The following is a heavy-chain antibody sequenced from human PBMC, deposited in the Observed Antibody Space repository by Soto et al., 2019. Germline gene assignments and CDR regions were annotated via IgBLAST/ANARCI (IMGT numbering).Heavy chain of an antibody. J-gene: IGHJ4*02. CDR3: ARQAWSGYYRLSY. D-gene: IGHD3-3*01. V-gene: IGHV1-2*07. CDR2: INPNSGGT. Sequence: SVKVSCRSSVYAFTSYYMHSVRQAPGQGLEWMGWINPNSGGTNYSHKFNGRVTMTRDTSRSTAYMEMSRLRSDDTAVYYCARQAWSGYYRLSYWGQGTLVTGSS. CDR1: VYAFTSYY.